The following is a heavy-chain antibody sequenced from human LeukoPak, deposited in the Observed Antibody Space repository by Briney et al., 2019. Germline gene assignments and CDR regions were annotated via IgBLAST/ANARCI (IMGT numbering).Heavy chain of an antibody. D-gene: IGHD3-16*02. CDR2: ISSSGSTI. V-gene: IGHV3-11*01. CDR3: ARDQGLAYDYVWGSYRYNVDAFDI. J-gene: IGHJ3*02. CDR1: GFTFSDYY. Sequence: PGGSLRLSCAASGFTFSDYYMSWIRQAPGKGLEWVSYISSSGSTIYYADSVKGRFTISRDNAKNSLYLQMNSLRAEDTAVYYCARDQGLAYDYVWGSYRYNVDAFDIWGQGTMVTVSS.